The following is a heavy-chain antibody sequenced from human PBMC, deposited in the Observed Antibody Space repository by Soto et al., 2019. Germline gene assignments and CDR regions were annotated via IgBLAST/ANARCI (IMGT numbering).Heavy chain of an antibody. V-gene: IGHV1-18*01. J-gene: IGHJ4*02. Sequence: QVHLVQSGAEVKKPGASVKVSCKASGYTFTNYGITWVRQAPGQGLEWMGWISAHNGNTDYAQKLQGRVIVTRDTSTSTAYMELRSLISDDTAVYYCARWRYGDYWGQGALVTVSS. CDR3: ARWRYGDY. CDR2: ISAHNGNT. D-gene: IGHD1-1*01. CDR1: GYTFTNYG.